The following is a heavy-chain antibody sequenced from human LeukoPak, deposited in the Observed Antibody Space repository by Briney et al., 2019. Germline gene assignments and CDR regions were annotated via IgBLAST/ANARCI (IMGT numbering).Heavy chain of an antibody. CDR2: IDPNSGGT. V-gene: IGHV1-2*02. Sequence: ASVKVSCKASGYTFTGYYMHWVRQAPGQGLEWMGWIDPNSGGTNYAQKFQGRVTMTRDTSISTAYMELSRLRSDDTAVYYCARAPSGRYDSSGYYYLYWGPGTLVTVSS. CDR3: ARAPSGRYDSSGYYYLY. CDR1: GYTFTGYY. J-gene: IGHJ4*02. D-gene: IGHD3-22*01.